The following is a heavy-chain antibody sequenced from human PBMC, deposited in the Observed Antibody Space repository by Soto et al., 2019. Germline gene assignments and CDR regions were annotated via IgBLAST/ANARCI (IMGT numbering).Heavy chain of an antibody. V-gene: IGHV3-74*01. CDR2: INTDGSNT. D-gene: IGHD2-15*01. J-gene: IGHJ5*02. CDR3: AREFCSGGNCYTYYFDP. CDR1: GLTFNRYW. Sequence: GGSLRLSCAASGLTFNRYWMHWVRHAPGKGLVWVSHINTDGSNTDYADSVKGRFTISRDNAKSTLFLQMNSLRDEDTAVYYCAREFCSGGNCYTYYFDPWGQGIPVTVSS.